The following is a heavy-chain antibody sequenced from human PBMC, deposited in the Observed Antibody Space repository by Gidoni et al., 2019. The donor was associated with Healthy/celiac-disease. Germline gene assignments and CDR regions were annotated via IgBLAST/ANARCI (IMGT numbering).Heavy chain of an antibody. CDR2: IYPGDTDT. Sequence: VQLVQSGAEVKKPGASLKISCKGSGYSFTSYWIDWVRQLPGKGLEWMGIIYPGDTDTSYIPSFQGQVTISADKSISTAYLQWSSLKASYTVMYYWARPVAGCSGGSCYLGYWGQGTLVTVS. J-gene: IGHJ4*02. CDR1: GYSFTSYW. D-gene: IGHD2-15*01. CDR3: ARPVAGCSGGSCYLGY. V-gene: IGHV5-51*01.